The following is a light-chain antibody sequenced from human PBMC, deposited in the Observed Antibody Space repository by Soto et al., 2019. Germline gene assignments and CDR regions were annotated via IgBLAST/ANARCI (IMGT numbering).Light chain of an antibody. CDR1: KNDIGVYDF. CDR2: EVS. V-gene: IGLV2-8*01. CDR3: KSYAGSTPFV. Sequence: QSALTQPPSASGSPGQSITISCTGTKNDIGVYDFVSWYQHHPGKAPRLIIYEVSQRPSGVPNRFSGSKSGNTASLTVSGLQAADEADYFCKSYAGSTPFVFGSGTKVTVL. J-gene: IGLJ1*01.